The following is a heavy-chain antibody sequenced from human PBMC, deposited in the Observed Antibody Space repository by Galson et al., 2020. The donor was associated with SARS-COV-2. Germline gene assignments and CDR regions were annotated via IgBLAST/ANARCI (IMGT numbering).Heavy chain of an antibody. J-gene: IGHJ6*02. D-gene: IGHD1-26*01. CDR3: ARDSLHSGSYYYYGMDV. CDR2: INPNRGGT. CDR1: GYTFTGYY. Sequence: ASVKVSCKASGYTFTGYYMHWVRQAPGQGLEWMGRINPNRGGTNYAQKFQGRVTMTRDTSISTAYMELSRLRSDDTAVYYCARDSLHSGSYYYYGMDVWGQGTTVTVSS. V-gene: IGHV1-2*06.